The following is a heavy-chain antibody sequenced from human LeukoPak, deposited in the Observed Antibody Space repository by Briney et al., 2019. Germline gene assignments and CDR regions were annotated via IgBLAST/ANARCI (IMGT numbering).Heavy chain of an antibody. CDR2: IYDGGSNT. CDR3: ARDPSEITMVRGVIITTGVGFDY. V-gene: IGHV3-23*01. J-gene: IGHJ4*02. Sequence: GGSLRLSCGASGFTFSANALSWVRQAPGKGLEWVSTIYDGGSNTNYADSVKGRFTISRDNSKNTLYLQMNSLRAEDTAVYYCARDPSEITMVRGVIITTGVGFDYWGQGTLVTVSS. D-gene: IGHD3-10*01. CDR1: GFTFSANA.